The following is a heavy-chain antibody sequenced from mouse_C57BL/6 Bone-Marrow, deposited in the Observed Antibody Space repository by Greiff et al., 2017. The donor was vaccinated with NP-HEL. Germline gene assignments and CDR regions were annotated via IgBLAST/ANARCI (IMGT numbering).Heavy chain of an antibody. CDR2: ISSGGSYT. CDR1: GFTFSSYG. V-gene: IGHV5-6*01. Sequence: EVMLVESGGDLVKPGGSLKLSCAASGFTFSSYGMSWVRQTPDKRLEWVATISSGGSYTYYPDSVKGRFTISRDNAKNTLYLQMSSLKSEDTAMYYCARQGYYYGSSPHWYFDVWGTGTTVTVSS. J-gene: IGHJ1*03. D-gene: IGHD1-1*01. CDR3: ARQGYYYGSSPHWYFDV.